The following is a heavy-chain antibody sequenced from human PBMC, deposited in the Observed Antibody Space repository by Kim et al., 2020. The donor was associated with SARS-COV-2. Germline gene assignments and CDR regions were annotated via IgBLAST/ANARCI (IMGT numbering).Heavy chain of an antibody. CDR3: ARLMFGNDAFDI. J-gene: IGHJ3*02. V-gene: IGHV4-59*08. D-gene: IGHD3-10*02. CDR1: GGSISSYY. CDR2: IYYSGST. Sequence: SETLSLTCTVSGGSISSYYWSWIRQPPGKGLEWIGYIYYSGSTNYNPSLKSRVTISVDTSKNQFSLKLSSVTAADTAVYYCARLMFGNDAFDIWGQGTMVTVSS.